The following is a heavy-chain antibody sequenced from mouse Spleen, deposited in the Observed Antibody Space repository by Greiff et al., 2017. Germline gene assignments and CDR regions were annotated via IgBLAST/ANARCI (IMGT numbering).Heavy chain of an antibody. V-gene: IGHV1-52*01. D-gene: IGHD2-14*01. CDR2: IDPSDSET. Sequence: QVQLQQPGAELVMPGASVKLSCKASGYTFTSYWMHWVKQRPIQGLEWIGNIDPSDSETHYNQKFKDKATLTVDKSSSTAYMQLSSLTSEDAAVYYCASRYDGEEAFDYWGQGTTLTVSS. J-gene: IGHJ2*01. CDR1: GYTFTSYW. CDR3: ASRYDGEEAFDY.